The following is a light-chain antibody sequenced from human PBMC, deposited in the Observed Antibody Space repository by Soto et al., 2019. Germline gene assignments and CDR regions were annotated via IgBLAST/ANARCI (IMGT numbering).Light chain of an antibody. Sequence: DIQMTQSPSTLSVSVGDRVAITCRASQSVNSWLAWYQQKPGKAPKLLIYDASILGSGVPSRFSGSGSGTEFTLTISRLQPDDFATYYCQQYNSFSWTFGQGTKVEVK. J-gene: IGKJ1*01. V-gene: IGKV1-5*01. CDR2: DAS. CDR1: QSVNSW. CDR3: QQYNSFSWT.